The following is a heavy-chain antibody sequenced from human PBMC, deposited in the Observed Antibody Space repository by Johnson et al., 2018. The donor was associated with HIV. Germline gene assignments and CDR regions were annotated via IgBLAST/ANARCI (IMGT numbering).Heavy chain of an antibody. D-gene: IGHD6-13*01. CDR3: ARHWAAAGRDAFDI. J-gene: IGHJ3*02. CDR2: IWYDGSQK. CDR1: GFTFSSYG. Sequence: QVQLVESGGGLVQPGRSLRLSCAASGFTFSSYGMHWVRQALGKGLEWVAVIWYDGSQKYYTDSVKGRFTISRDNSKSTLYLQMNSLRAEDTAVYYCARHWAAAGRDAFDIWGQGTMVSVSS. V-gene: IGHV3-33*01.